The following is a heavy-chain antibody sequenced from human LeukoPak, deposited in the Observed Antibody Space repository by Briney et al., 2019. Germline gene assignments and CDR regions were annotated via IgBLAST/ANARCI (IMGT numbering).Heavy chain of an antibody. CDR1: GHTFTSYY. CDR3: ARDGDTSAWYFQG. V-gene: IGHV1-46*01. J-gene: IGHJ4*02. D-gene: IGHD6-19*01. CDR2: INPSGSST. Sequence: ASVKVSFKASGHTFTSYYIHWVQQAPGQGLEWIGIINPSGSSTSYAQKFRGRVTMTRDTSTSTVYMELGSLKSEDTAVYYCARDGDTSAWYFQGWGQGTQVTVSS.